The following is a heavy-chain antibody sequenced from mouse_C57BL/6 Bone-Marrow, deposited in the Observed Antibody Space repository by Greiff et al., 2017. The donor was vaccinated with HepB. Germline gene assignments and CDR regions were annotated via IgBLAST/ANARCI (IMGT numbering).Heavy chain of an antibody. Sequence: EVKLMESGGGLVKPGGSLKLSCAAPGFTFSDYGMHWVRQAPEKGLEWVAYISSGSSTIYYADTVKGRFTISRDNAKNTLFLQMTSLRSEDTAMYYCATTMIRRAWFAYWGQGTLVTVSA. J-gene: IGHJ3*01. CDR3: ATTMIRRAWFAY. CDR2: ISSGSSTI. V-gene: IGHV5-17*01. CDR1: GFTFSDYG. D-gene: IGHD2-4*01.